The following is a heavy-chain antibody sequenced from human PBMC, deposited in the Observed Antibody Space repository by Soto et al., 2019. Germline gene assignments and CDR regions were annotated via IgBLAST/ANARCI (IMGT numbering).Heavy chain of an antibody. Sequence: QVQLVESGGGVVQPGRSLRLSCAASGFTFSSYGMHWVRQAPGKVMEGVAVISYDGSNKYYANSVKGRFTISRDNSKNTLYLQMNSLRAEDTAVYYCANSIAAAGTPGYYYGMDVWGQGTTVTVSS. CDR2: ISYDGSNK. CDR1: GFTFSSYG. J-gene: IGHJ6*02. D-gene: IGHD6-13*01. V-gene: IGHV3-30*18. CDR3: ANSIAAAGTPGYYYGMDV.